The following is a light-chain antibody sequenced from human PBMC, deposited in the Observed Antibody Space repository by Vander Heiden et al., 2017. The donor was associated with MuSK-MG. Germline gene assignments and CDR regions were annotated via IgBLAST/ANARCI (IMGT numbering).Light chain of an antibody. V-gene: IGKV1-39*01. CDR3: QQSYSTPQCT. CDR1: QSISSY. Sequence: DIQMTQSPSSLSASVGDRVTITCRASQSISSYLNWYQQKPGKAPKLLIYAASSLQSGVPSRFSGSGSGTDFTLTISSLQPEDFATYYCQQSYSTPQCTFGQWTKLEIK. CDR2: AAS. J-gene: IGKJ2*02.